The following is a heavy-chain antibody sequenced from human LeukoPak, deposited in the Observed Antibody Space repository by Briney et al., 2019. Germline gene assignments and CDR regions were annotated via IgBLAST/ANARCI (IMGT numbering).Heavy chain of an antibody. J-gene: IGHJ4*02. V-gene: IGHV4-59*01. CDR2: IEYSGST. Sequence: PSETLSLTCTVSGGSISTYYWNWIRQPPGRGLEWLGYIEYSGSTNYNPSLKSRLTMSVDSSKNHFFLRLRSVTAADTAVYYCARTSGYWPADFDFWGQGALVIVSS. CDR3: ARTSGYWPADFDF. CDR1: GGSISTYY. D-gene: IGHD5-12*01.